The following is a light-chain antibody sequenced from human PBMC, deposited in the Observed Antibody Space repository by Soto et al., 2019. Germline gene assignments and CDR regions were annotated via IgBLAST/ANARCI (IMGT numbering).Light chain of an antibody. J-gene: IGKJ1*01. V-gene: IGKV1-5*03. Sequence: IQMTQSPSTLSASPGDRVTITCRASQSISSWLAWYQQKPGKAPKLLIYKASSLESGVPSRFSGSGSGTEFTLTISSLQPDDFATYYCQQFNNYPWTFGQGTRVEIK. CDR3: QQFNNYPWT. CDR2: KAS. CDR1: QSISSW.